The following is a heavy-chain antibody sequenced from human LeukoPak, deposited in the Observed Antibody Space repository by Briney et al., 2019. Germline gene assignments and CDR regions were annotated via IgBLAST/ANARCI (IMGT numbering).Heavy chain of an antibody. CDR3: VALTVVG. CDR1: GLTFSSYA. Sequence: PGGSLRLSCAASGLTFSSYAMSGVPQAPGKGLVWVSRISSDGSSTNYADSVKGRFTISRDDAKYTLYVQMNNLRGEDTARYYCVALTVVGGGRGPLVTVSS. D-gene: IGHD2-21*01. J-gene: IGHJ4*02. CDR2: ISSDGSST. V-gene: IGHV3-74*01.